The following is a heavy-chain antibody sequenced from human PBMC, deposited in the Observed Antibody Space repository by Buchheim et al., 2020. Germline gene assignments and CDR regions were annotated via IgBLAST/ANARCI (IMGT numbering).Heavy chain of an antibody. Sequence: QVQLVESGGGVVQPGRSLRPSCAASGFTFSSYGMHWVRQAPGKGLEWVAVISYDGSNKYYADSVKGRFTISRDNSKNTLYLQMNSLRAEDTAVYYCAKTVAAAGPYGMDVWGQGTT. CDR3: AKTVAAAGPYGMDV. CDR2: ISYDGSNK. V-gene: IGHV3-30*18. CDR1: GFTFSSYG. D-gene: IGHD6-13*01. J-gene: IGHJ6*02.